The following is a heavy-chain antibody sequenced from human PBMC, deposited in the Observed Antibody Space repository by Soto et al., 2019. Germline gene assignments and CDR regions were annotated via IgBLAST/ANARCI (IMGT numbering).Heavy chain of an antibody. J-gene: IGHJ6*02. Sequence: ASVKVSCKASGYTFTGYYIHWVRQAPGPGLEWLGWISPNTGSTTYAQKFRGRVTMTRDTSLSTAYMELSSLTSDDTGVYYCARASQMVINPYYYGMDIWGQGTTVTVSS. D-gene: IGHD3-22*01. CDR3: ARASQMVINPYYYGMDI. CDR2: ISPNTGST. CDR1: GYTFTGYY. V-gene: IGHV1-2*02.